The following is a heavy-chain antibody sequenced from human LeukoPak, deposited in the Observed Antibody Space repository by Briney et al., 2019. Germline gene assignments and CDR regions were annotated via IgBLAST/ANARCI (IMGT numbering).Heavy chain of an antibody. CDR3: ARDSLPRVFLPGGYFQH. J-gene: IGHJ1*01. CDR1: AIIFSDYV. CDR2: MSYDGSNK. D-gene: IGHD3-10*01. Sequence: GGSLRLSCAASAIIFSDYVMHWVRQAPDKGLEWVAVMSYDGSNKYYADSVKGRFTISRDNSKNTLYLQMNSLRAEDTAVYYCARDSLPRVFLPGGYFQHWGQGTLVTVSS. V-gene: IGHV3-30-3*01.